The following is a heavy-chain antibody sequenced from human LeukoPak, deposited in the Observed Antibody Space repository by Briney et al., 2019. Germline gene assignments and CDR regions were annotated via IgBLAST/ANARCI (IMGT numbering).Heavy chain of an antibody. V-gene: IGHV3-30*04. CDR1: GFSFSNYA. CDR3: AKDLLTMVRLNWFDP. D-gene: IGHD3-10*01. Sequence: GGSLRLSCAASGFSFSNYAMHWVRQTPGKGLEWVAVISYDGSHKYYADSVKGRFTISRDNSKNTLYLQMNSLRAEDTAVYYCAKDLLTMVRLNWFDPWGQGTLVTVSS. CDR2: ISYDGSHK. J-gene: IGHJ5*02.